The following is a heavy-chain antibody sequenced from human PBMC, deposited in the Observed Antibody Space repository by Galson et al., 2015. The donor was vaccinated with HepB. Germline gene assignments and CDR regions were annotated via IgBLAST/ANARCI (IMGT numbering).Heavy chain of an antibody. CDR2: IIPILGIA. CDR1: GGTFSSYT. V-gene: IGHV1-69*02. CDR3: ARYIEGYGDSNDAFDI. D-gene: IGHD4-17*01. J-gene: IGHJ3*02. Sequence: SVKVSCKAPGGTFSSYTISWVRQAPGQGLEWMGRIIPILGIANYAQKFQGRVTITADKSTSTAYMELSSLRSEDTAVYYCARYIEGYGDSNDAFDIWGQGAMVTVSS.